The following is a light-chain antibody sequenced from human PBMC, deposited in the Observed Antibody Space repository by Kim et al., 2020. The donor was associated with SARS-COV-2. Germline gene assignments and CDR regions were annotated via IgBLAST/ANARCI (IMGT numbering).Light chain of an antibody. V-gene: IGLV10-54*04. J-gene: IGLJ2*01. CDR1: STNVGNQG. CDR3: SAWDRSLNAAV. Sequence: RQAATITCTGDSTNVGNQGASWLQLHQGHPPKVLSYRDNHRPSGISDRFSASRSGNTASLTISGLQPEDEADYFCSAWDRSLNAAVFGGGTQLTVL. CDR2: RDN.